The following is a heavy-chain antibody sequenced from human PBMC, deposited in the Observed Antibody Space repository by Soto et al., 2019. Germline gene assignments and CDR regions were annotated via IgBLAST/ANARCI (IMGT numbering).Heavy chain of an antibody. CDR2: IYYSGST. D-gene: IGHD4-17*01. J-gene: IGHJ4*02. CDR3: ARLDKFTVIDY. Sequence: NPSETLSLTCTVSGGSISSSSYYWGWIRQPPGKGLEWIGSIYYSGSTYYNPSLKSRVTISVDTSKNQFSLKLSSVTAADTAVYYCARLDKFTVIDYWGQGTLVTVSS. V-gene: IGHV4-39*01. CDR1: GGSISSSSYY.